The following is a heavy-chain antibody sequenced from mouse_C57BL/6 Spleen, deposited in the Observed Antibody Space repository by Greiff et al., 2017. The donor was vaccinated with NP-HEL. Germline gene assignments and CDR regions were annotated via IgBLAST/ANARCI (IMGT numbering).Heavy chain of an antibody. CDR3: ASYYDYDSYAMDY. V-gene: IGHV1-26*01. Sequence: VHVKQSGPELVKPGASVKISCKASGYTFTDYYMNWVKQSHGKSLEWIGDINPNNGGTSYNQKFKGKATLTVDKSSSTAYMELRSLTSEDSAVYYCASYYDYDSYAMDYWGQGTSVTVSS. J-gene: IGHJ4*01. D-gene: IGHD2-4*01. CDR1: GYTFTDYY. CDR2: INPNNGGT.